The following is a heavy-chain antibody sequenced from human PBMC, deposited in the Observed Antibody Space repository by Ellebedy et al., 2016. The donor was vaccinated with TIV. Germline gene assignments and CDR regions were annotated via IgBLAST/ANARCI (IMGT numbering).Heavy chain of an antibody. CDR2: TCYRSTWFN. CDR3: ERDGKPGTNTLDY. J-gene: IGHJ4*02. D-gene: IGHD4-23*01. V-gene: IGHV6-1*01. Sequence: SQTLSLTCVISGDSVSRDSASWHLVRQSPSRGLEWLGRTCYRSTWFNYYAVSVRARIDINTDTSKNQFSLQLNSVTPDDTAVYYCERDGKPGTNTLDYWGQGTLVTVSS. CDR1: GDSVSRDSAS.